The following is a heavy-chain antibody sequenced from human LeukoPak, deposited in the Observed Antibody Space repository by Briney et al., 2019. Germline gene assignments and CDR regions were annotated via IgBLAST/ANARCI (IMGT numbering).Heavy chain of an antibody. V-gene: IGHV1-2*02. J-gene: IGHJ3*02. CDR1: GYTFTGYY. CDR2: INPNSGGT. CDR3: ASPLIVGATTLRAFDI. Sequence: ASVKVSCKASGYTFTGYYMHWVRQAPGQGLEWMGWINPNSGGTNYAQRFQGRVTMTRNTSISTAYMELSSLRSEDTAVYYCASPLIVGATTLRAFDIWGQGTMVTVSS. D-gene: IGHD1-26*01.